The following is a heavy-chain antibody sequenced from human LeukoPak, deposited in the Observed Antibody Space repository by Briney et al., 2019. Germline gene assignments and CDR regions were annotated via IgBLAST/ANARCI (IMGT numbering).Heavy chain of an antibody. J-gene: IGHJ3*02. CDR2: INSDGSST. CDR3: ARFFSSGWYRDAFDI. CDR1: GFTFSSYW. V-gene: IGHV3-74*01. Sequence: GGSLRLSCAASGFTFSSYWMHWVRQAPGKGLVWVSRINSDGSSTSCADSVKGRFTISRDNAKNTLYLQMNSLRAEDTAVYYCARFFSSGWYRDAFDIWGQGTMVTVSS. D-gene: IGHD6-19*01.